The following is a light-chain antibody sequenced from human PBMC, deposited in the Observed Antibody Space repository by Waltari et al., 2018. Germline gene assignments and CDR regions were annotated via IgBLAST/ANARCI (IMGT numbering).Light chain of an antibody. CDR1: QDINKE. V-gene: IGKV1-27*01. CDR2: AAS. J-gene: IGKJ3*01. CDR3: QQDYSIPFT. Sequence: DIQMTQSPSSLSASVGDRVTVTCRASQDINKELTWYQQKPWKAPTLLIYAASTLQTGVSSRFSGSGSGTDFTLTINSLQPEDVATYYCQQDYSIPFTFGPGTKLEIK.